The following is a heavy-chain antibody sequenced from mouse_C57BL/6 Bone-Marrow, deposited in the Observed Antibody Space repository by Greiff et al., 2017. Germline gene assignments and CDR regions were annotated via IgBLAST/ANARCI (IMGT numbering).Heavy chain of an antibody. V-gene: IGHV2-2*01. CDR2: IWSGGST. CDR1: GFSLTSYG. J-gene: IGHJ3*01. CDR3: ARFHREFAY. Sequence: VQLQQSGPGLVQPSQSLSITCTVSGFSLTSYGVHWVRQSPGKGLEWLGVIWSGGSTDYNAAFISRLSISKDNSESQVFFKMNSLQADDTAIYYCARFHREFAYWGQGTLVTVSA.